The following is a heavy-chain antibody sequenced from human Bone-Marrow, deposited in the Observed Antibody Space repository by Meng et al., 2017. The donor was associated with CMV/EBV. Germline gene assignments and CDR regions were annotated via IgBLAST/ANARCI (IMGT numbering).Heavy chain of an antibody. CDR3: ARFDYALY. V-gene: IGHV4-59*01. Sequence: SETLSLTCAVYGGSFSGYYWSWIRQPPGRGLEWIGYIFYSGSTNYNPSLKGRVTISVDTSKNQFSLKLRSVTAADTAVYYCARFDYALYWGQGTLVTVSS. CDR2: IFYSGST. J-gene: IGHJ4*02. CDR1: GGSFSGYY. D-gene: IGHD4-17*01.